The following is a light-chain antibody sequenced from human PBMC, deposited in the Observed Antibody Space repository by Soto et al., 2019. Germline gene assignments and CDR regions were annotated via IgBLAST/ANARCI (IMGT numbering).Light chain of an antibody. CDR2: DVS. Sequence: QSALTQPRSVSGSPGQSVTISCTGTSSDVGGYNYVSWYQHHPGKAPKFMIYDVSVRPSGVPDRFSGSKSGNTASLTISGLQAEDEADYYCCSYAGSYTPCVFGTGTKLTVL. CDR1: SSDVGGYNY. CDR3: CSYAGSYTPCV. J-gene: IGLJ1*01. V-gene: IGLV2-11*01.